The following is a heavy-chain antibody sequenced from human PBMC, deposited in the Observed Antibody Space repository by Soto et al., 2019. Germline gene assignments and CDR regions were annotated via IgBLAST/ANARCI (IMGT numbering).Heavy chain of an antibody. J-gene: IGHJ3*02. CDR2: IYYSGST. CDR1: GGSISSYY. V-gene: IGHV4-59*01. CDR3: ARHCGGDCYDAFDI. D-gene: IGHD2-21*02. Sequence: SETLSLTCTVSGGSISSYYWSWIRQPPGKGLEWIGYIYYSGSTNYNPSLKSRVTISVDTSKNQYSLKLSSVTAADTAVYYYARHCGGDCYDAFDIWGQGTMVTVSS.